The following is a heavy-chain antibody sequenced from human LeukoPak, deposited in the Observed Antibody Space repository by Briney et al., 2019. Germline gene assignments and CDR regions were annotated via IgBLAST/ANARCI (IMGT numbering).Heavy chain of an antibody. CDR1: GFTFSSYS. D-gene: IGHD3-10*01. CDR2: SSSSSSIT. J-gene: IGHJ4*02. Sequence: QSGGSLRLSCAASGFTFSSYSMNWVRQAPGKGLEWVSYSSSSSSITHYADFVKGRFTISRDSVKNSLYLQMNNLRDEDTAVYYCARDGGYYYGLGSCFDYWGQGTLVTVSS. CDR3: ARDGGYYYGLGSCFDY. V-gene: IGHV3-48*02.